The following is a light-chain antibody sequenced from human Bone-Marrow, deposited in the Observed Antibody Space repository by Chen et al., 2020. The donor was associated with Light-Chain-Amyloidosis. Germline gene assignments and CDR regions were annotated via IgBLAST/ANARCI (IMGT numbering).Light chain of an antibody. CDR2: RDT. Sequence: SSELTQPPSVSVSPGQTPRITCSGDDLPTKSAYWYQQKQGQAPVLVIHRDTERPSGISERFSGSSSGTTATLTISGVQAEDEADYHCQSADSSGTYEVIFGGGTKLTVL. CDR1: DLPTKS. V-gene: IGLV3-25*03. J-gene: IGLJ2*01. CDR3: QSADSSGTYEVI.